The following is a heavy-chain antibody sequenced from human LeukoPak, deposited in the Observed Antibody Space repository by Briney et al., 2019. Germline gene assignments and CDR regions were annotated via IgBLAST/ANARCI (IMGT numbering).Heavy chain of an antibody. J-gene: IGHJ5*02. V-gene: IGHV1-69*06. CDR2: IIPIFGTA. D-gene: IGHD1-7*01. Sequence: SVKVSCKASGGTFSSYAISWVRQPPGQGLEWMGGIIPIFGTANYAQKFQGRVTITADKSTSTAYMELSSLRSEDTAVYYCARGGLELRENWFDPWGQGTLVTVSS. CDR1: GGTFSSYA. CDR3: ARGGLELRENWFDP.